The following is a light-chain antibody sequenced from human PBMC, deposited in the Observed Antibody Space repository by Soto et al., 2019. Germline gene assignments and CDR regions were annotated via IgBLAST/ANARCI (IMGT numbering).Light chain of an antibody. CDR1: QSVSSY. J-gene: IGKJ4*01. V-gene: IGKV3-11*01. CDR3: QQRSNWLT. CDR2: DAS. Sequence: EIGLTQSPAALSLSPGERATLYCRASQSVSSYLAWYQQKPGQAPRLLIYDASNRATGIPARFSGSGSGTDFTLTISSLEPEDFAVYYCQQRSNWLTFGGGTKVAI.